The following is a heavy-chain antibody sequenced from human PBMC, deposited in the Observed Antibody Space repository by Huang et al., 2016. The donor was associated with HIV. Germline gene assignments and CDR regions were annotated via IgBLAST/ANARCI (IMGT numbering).Heavy chain of an antibody. V-gene: IGHV4-39*01. D-gene: IGHD3-22*01. J-gene: IGHJ3*02. Sequence: QLQLQGSGPGLVKPSETLSLTCTVSGGSITSSSYYWGWIRQPPGKGLGWVGSIYYSGSTDYHPSLKSRVTVSVDTSKNQFSLKLSSVTAADTAVYYCARHFSYYDSSGYTPWDAFDIWGQGTMVTVSS. CDR1: GGSITSSSYY. CDR3: ARHFSYYDSSGYTPWDAFDI. CDR2: IYYSGST.